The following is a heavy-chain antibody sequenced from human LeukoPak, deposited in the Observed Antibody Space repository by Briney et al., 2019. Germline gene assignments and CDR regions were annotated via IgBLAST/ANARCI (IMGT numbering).Heavy chain of an antibody. Sequence: PGRSLRLSCAASGFTFDDYAMHWVRQAPGKGLEWVSGISWNSGSIGYADSVKGRFTISRDNAKNSLYLRMNSLRAEDTALYYCAKDTDYYDSSGIFDYWGQGTLVTVSS. CDR3: AKDTDYYDSSGIFDY. CDR1: GFTFDDYA. D-gene: IGHD3-22*01. CDR2: ISWNSGSI. J-gene: IGHJ4*02. V-gene: IGHV3-9*01.